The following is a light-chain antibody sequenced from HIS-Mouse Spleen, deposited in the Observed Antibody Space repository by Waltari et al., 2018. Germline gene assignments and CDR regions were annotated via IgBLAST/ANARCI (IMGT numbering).Light chain of an antibody. CDR3: SSYTSSSTLVV. CDR2: DVS. V-gene: IGLV2-14*03. Sequence: QSALTQPASVSGSPGQSITISCTGTSRAVGGYNYFSLYQQHPGKAPKLMIYDVSNRPSGVSNRFSGSKSGNTASLTISGLQAEDEADYYCSSYTSSSTLVVFGGGTKLTVL. J-gene: IGLJ2*01. CDR1: SRAVGGYNY.